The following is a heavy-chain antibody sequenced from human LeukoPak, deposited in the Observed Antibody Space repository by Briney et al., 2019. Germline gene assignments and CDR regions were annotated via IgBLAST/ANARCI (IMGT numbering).Heavy chain of an antibody. CDR1: GYTLTELS. Sequence: ASVKVSCKVSGYTLTELSMHWVRQAPGKGLEWMGGFDPEDGETIYAQKFQGRVTMTEDPSTDTAYMELSSLRSEDTAVYYCATGPPPLAYCGGDCYSGLFDYWGQGTLVTVSS. V-gene: IGHV1-24*01. J-gene: IGHJ4*02. CDR3: ATGPPPLAYCGGDCYSGLFDY. CDR2: FDPEDGET. D-gene: IGHD2-21*02.